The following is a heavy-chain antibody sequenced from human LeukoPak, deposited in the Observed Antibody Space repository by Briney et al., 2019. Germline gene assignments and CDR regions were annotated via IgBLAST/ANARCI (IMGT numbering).Heavy chain of an antibody. CDR3: ARSDGYGLVGI. V-gene: IGHV4-39*07. CDR2: IYSRGNT. Sequence: PSETLSLTCSVSGVTISSGSNYWGWIRQPPGKTLEWIGSIYSRGNTYYNPSLKSRVIILIDTAKNHFSLNLSSVTAADTAVYYCARSDGYGLVGIWGQGTMVTVSS. CDR1: GVTISSGSNY. D-gene: IGHD3-10*01. J-gene: IGHJ3*02.